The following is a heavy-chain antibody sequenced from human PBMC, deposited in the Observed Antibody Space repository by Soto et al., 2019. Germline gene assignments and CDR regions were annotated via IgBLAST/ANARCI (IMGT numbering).Heavy chain of an antibody. CDR2: ICYDGSNK. CDR3: ARRLYSNSHVLDMDV. J-gene: IGHJ6*02. CDR1: GFTFSSYG. V-gene: IGHV3-33*01. D-gene: IGHD4-4*01. Sequence: QVQLVESGGGVVQPGRSLRLSCAASGFTFSSYGMHWVRQAPGKGLEWVAGICYDGSNKYYADSVKGRLIISRDNSKNTLYLQMNSLRDEDTAVYYCARRLYSNSHVLDMDVWGQGTTVTVSS.